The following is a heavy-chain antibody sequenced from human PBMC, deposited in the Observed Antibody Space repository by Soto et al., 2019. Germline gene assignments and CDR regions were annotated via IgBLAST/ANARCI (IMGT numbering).Heavy chain of an antibody. Sequence: QPQLQESGSRLVKPSQTLSLTCSVSGASVNSGSHSWTGIRQPPGKGLEWVGYIFHSGDAFYNPSLKSQVTISGDRSKNQFFLNLTSVTAADTAVYFSASIPRGHGDYTPDSWGQGILVTVSS. CDR2: IFHSGDA. J-gene: IGHJ4*02. V-gene: IGHV4-30-2*01. CDR3: ASIPRGHGDYTPDS. CDR1: GASVNSGSHS. D-gene: IGHD4-17*01.